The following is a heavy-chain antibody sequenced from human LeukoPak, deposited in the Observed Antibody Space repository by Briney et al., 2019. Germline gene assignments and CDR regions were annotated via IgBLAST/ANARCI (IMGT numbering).Heavy chain of an antibody. D-gene: IGHD6-13*01. CDR2: IYTSGST. CDR1: GGSISSYY. V-gene: IGHV4-4*07. CDR3: AREPSTLIAAAGTSNAHLDY. Sequence: SETLSLTCTVSGGSISSYYWSWIRQPAGKGLEWIGRIYTSGSTNYNPSLKSRVTMSVDTSKNQFSLKLSSVTAADTAVYYCAREPSTLIAAAGTSNAHLDYWGQGTLVTVSS. J-gene: IGHJ4*02.